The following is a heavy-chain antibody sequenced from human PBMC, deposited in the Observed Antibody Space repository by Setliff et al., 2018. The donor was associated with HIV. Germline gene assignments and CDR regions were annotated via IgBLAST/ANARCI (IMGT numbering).Heavy chain of an antibody. D-gene: IGHD1-26*01. CDR3: ARTLVGPTGGYYFDY. J-gene: IGHJ4*02. Sequence: ASVKVSCKASGGTFNSYAINWVRQAPGQGLEWMGGIIPVFGTANYAQNFQGRVTITADESTSTAYMELSSLRSEDTAVYYCARTLVGPTGGYYFDYWGQGTLVTVSS. CDR2: IIPVFGTA. CDR1: GGTFNSYA. V-gene: IGHV1-69*13.